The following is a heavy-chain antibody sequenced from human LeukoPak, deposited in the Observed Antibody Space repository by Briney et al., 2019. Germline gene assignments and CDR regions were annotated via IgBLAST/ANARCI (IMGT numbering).Heavy chain of an antibody. J-gene: IGHJ1*01. CDR1: GGTFSSYA. CDR3: ARGDIVVVPAAIEYFQH. V-gene: IGHV1-69*01. D-gene: IGHD2-2*01. CDR2: IIPIFGTA. Sequence: ASVKVSCKASGGTFSSYAISWVRQAPGQGLEWMGGIIPIFGTANYAQKFQGRVTITADESTSTAYMELSSLRSEDTAVYYCARGDIVVVPAAIEYFQHWGRGTLVTVSS.